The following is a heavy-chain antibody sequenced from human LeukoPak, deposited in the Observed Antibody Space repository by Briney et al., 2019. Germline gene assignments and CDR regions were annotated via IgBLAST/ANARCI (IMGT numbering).Heavy chain of an antibody. CDR2: IYTSGST. V-gene: IGHV4-4*07. J-gene: IGHJ6*02. CDR3: ARVGGGQWGGYDFWSGYYTGYYYYYGMDV. Sequence: SETLSLTCTVSGGSISSYYWSWIRQPAGKGLEWIGRIYTSGSTNYNPSLKSQVTMSVDTSKNQFSLKLSSVTAADTAVYYCARVGGGQWGGYDFWSGYYTGYYYYYGMDVWGQGTTVTVSS. D-gene: IGHD3-3*01. CDR1: GGSISSYY.